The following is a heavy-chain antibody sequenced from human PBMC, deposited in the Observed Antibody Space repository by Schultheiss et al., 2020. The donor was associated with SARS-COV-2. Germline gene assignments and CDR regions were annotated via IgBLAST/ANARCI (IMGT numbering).Heavy chain of an antibody. CDR2: ISYDGSNK. CDR1: GFTFSSYA. D-gene: IGHD3-3*01. CDR3: ARGDLGTIFGVVTSDY. J-gene: IGHJ4*02. Sequence: GGSLRLSCAASGFTFSSYAMHWVRQAPGKGLERVAVISYDGSNKYYADSVKGRFTISRDNAKNTLYLQMNRLRAEDTAVYYCARGDLGTIFGVVTSDYWGQGTLVTVSS. V-gene: IGHV3-30*04.